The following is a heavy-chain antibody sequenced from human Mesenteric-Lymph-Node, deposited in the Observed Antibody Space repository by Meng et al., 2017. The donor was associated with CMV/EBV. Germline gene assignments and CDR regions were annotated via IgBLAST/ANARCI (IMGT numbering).Heavy chain of an antibody. CDR3: ARGQGSYYYYAMDV. V-gene: IGHV3-21*01. J-gene: IGHJ6*02. CDR1: GFTFSSYS. Sequence: GESLKISCAASGFTFSSYSMNWVRQAPGKGLEWVSSISSSSSYIYYADSVKGRFTISRDNAKNSLYLQMNSLRAEDTAVYYCARGQGSYYYYAMDVWGQGTTVTVSS. CDR2: ISSSSSYI.